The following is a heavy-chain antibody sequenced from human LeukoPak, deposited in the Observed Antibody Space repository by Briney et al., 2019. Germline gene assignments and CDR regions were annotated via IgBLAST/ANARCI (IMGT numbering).Heavy chain of an antibody. CDR3: AKDQMSSWSPREFDY. J-gene: IGHJ4*02. CDR2: ISGSGGST. CDR1: GFTFSSYA. V-gene: IGHV3-23*01. D-gene: IGHD6-13*01. Sequence: GGSLRLSCAASGFTFSSYAMSWVRQAPGKGLEWVSAISGSGGSTYYADSAKGRFTISRDNSKNTLYLQMNSLRAEDTAVYYCAKDQMSSWSPREFDYWGQGTLVTVSS.